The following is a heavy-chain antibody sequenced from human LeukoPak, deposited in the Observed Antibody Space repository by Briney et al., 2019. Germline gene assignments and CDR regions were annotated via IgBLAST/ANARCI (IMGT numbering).Heavy chain of an antibody. CDR2: IYSSGTI. CDR3: ARDSGTTGEVKFDP. Sequence: SETLSLTCTVSGGSISSYYWSWIRQPAGKGLEWIGRIYSSGTITYNPSLKSRVTMSVDTAKNQVSLRLSSVTAADTAVYYCARDSGTTGEVKFDPWGQGSLVTVSS. V-gene: IGHV4-4*07. D-gene: IGHD3-10*01. CDR1: GGSISSYY. J-gene: IGHJ5*02.